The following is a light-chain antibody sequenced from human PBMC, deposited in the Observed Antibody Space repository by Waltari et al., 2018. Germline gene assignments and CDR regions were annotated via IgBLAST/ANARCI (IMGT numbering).Light chain of an antibody. CDR1: SSDIGSYNY. CDR2: DVT. Sequence: QSALTQPASVSGSPGQSITISCTGTSSDIGSYNYVSWYQQHPGKAPKLIIFDVTNRPSGVSNRFSGSKSGNTASLIISGLQGEDEAEYYCSSYMDTTALELFGGGTSLTVL. V-gene: IGLV2-14*03. CDR3: SSYMDTTALEL. J-gene: IGLJ2*01.